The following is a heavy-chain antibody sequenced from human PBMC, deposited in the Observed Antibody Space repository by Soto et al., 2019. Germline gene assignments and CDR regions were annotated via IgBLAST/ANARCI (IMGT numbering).Heavy chain of an antibody. Sequence: ASVKVSCKASGGTFSSYAISWVRQAPGQGLEWMGGIIPIFGTANYAQKFQGRVTITADKSTSTAYMELSSLRSEDTAVYYCARDYGSGSYSARGRAFDIWGQGTMVTVSS. J-gene: IGHJ3*02. D-gene: IGHD3-10*01. CDR3: ARDYGSGSYSARGRAFDI. V-gene: IGHV1-69*06. CDR2: IIPIFGTA. CDR1: GGTFSSYA.